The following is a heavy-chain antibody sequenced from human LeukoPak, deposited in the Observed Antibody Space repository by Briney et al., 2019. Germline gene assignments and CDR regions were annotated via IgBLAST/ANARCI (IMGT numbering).Heavy chain of an antibody. CDR3: AKDQLTYYFDSSGYYPLAY. CDR2: IRYDGSDK. Sequence: GGSLRLSCAASGFTFSSYSMNWVRQAPGKGLEWVAFIRYDGSDKYYADSVKGRFTISRDNSKNTLYLQMNSLRAEDTAVYYCAKDQLTYYFDSSGYYPLAYWGQGTLVTVSS. J-gene: IGHJ4*02. V-gene: IGHV3-30*02. CDR1: GFTFSSYS. D-gene: IGHD3-22*01.